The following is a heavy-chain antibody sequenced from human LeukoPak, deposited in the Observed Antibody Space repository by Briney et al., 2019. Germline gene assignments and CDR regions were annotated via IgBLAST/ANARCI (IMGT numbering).Heavy chain of an antibody. D-gene: IGHD6-19*01. J-gene: IGHJ4*02. CDR2: IRYDGSNK. V-gene: IGHV3-30*02. Sequence: PGGSLRLSCAASRFTFSSYGMHWVRQAPGKGLEWVAFIRYDGSNKYYADSVKGRFTISRDNSENTLFLHMHSLRPEDTAVYYCAKALVLTVAGTYYVDHWGQGTLVTVSS. CDR3: AKALVLTVAGTYYVDH. CDR1: RFTFSSYG.